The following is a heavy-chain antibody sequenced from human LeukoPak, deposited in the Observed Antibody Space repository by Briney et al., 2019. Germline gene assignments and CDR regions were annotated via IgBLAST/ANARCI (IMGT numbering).Heavy chain of an antibody. CDR3: ARHLSSITSCPTY. Sequence: GESLKISCQGSGYSFTNYWIGWVRQMPGKGLEWMGVIYPGTADITYSPSFQGQVTISADKSVSTAYLHWSSLKASDTAIYYCARHLSSITSCPTYWGQGTLVTVSS. V-gene: IGHV5-51*01. D-gene: IGHD2-2*01. J-gene: IGHJ4*02. CDR2: IYPGTADI. CDR1: GYSFTNYW.